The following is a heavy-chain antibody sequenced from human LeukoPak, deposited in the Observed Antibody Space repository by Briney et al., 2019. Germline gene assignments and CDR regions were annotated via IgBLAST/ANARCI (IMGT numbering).Heavy chain of an antibody. CDR3: TQTSSTSCPPDCGY. Sequence: VGRIRSKANSYATTYAASVKGRFTISRDDSTNTAYLQMNSLKTEDTAVYYCTQTSSTSCPPDCGYWGHGTLVTVSS. CDR2: IRSKANSYAT. V-gene: IGHV3-73*01. J-gene: IGHJ4*01. D-gene: IGHD2-2*01.